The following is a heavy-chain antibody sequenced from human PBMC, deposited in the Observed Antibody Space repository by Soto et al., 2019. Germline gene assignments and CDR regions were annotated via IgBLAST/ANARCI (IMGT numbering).Heavy chain of an antibody. D-gene: IGHD6-13*01. J-gene: IGHJ4*02. CDR2: IYYGGST. Sequence: SETLSLTCTVSGGSISTSSYCWGWIRQPPGKGLEWIGSIYYGGSTNHNPSLKSRVTMSVDTYKNQFSLKLNSVTAADTAVYYFTRHEGGAAADRPLDYWGQGTLVTVSS. CDR3: TRHEGGAAADRPLDY. V-gene: IGHV4-39*01. CDR1: GGSISTSSYC.